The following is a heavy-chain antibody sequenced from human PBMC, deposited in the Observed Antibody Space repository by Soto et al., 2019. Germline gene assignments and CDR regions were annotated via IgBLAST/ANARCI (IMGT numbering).Heavy chain of an antibody. CDR2: LSDTT. CDR1: GFTFNNYD. D-gene: IGHD2-2*01. Sequence: EVQLLDSGGDLVQPGGSLRLSCAASGFTFNNYDMSWVRQAPGKGLEWVSTLSDTTYYADSVRGRFTISRDTSGSTLFLQMNTLGVDDTAVYYCARSLGRSRHFFDHWGQGTLVTVSS. CDR3: ARSLGRSRHFFDH. J-gene: IGHJ4*02. V-gene: IGHV3-23*01.